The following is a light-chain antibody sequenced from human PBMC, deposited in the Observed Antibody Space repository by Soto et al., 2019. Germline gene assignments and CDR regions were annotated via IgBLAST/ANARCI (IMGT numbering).Light chain of an antibody. CDR3: QQCRNWPLS. J-gene: IGKJ4*01. CDR1: QSVSSF. CDR2: DAS. Sequence: EIVLTQSPATLSLSPGERATLSCRASQSVSSFLAWYQQKPGQAPRLLIYDASNRATGIPARFSGSGSGTDFTLPIRSLEPEDFSVYYCQQCRNWPLSFGGGSKVEIK. V-gene: IGKV3-11*01.